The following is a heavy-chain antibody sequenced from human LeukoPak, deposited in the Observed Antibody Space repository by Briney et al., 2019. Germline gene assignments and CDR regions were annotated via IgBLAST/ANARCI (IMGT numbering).Heavy chain of an antibody. D-gene: IGHD4-17*01. CDR3: ARDSGDGDYEPLDS. V-gene: IGHV3-66*01. Sequence: QAGGSLRLSCAASGFSVSRTYMHWFRQAPGKGLEWDSTLYRDGNTFYADYVRGRFIISRDNSKNTLHLQMNSLRVEDTAVYYCARDSGDGDYEPLDSWGQGTLVTVSS. J-gene: IGHJ4*02. CDR2: LYRDGNT. CDR1: GFSVSRTY.